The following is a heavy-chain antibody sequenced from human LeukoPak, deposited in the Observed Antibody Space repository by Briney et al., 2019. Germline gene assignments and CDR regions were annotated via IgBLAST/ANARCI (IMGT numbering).Heavy chain of an antibody. CDR2: INEDGSEK. J-gene: IGHJ3*02. CDR1: GFTFSSSA. CDR3: ANYYDSSGYYALDM. V-gene: IGHV3-7*01. D-gene: IGHD3-22*01. Sequence: GGSLRLSCAASGFTFSSSAMSWVRQAPGKGLEWVANINEDGSEKNYVDSVKGRFTISRDNAKNSLYLEMNSLTAEDTAVYYCANYYDSSGYYALDMWGQGTMVTVSP.